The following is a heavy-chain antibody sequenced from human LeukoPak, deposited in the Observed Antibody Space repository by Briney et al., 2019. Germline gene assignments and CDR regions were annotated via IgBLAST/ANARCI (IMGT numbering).Heavy chain of an antibody. V-gene: IGHV4-59*01. CDR1: GGSIRSYF. D-gene: IGHD6-19*01. CDR2: IYNSEKT. CDR3: ARWDSGRAGFDY. J-gene: IGHJ4*02. Sequence: PSETLSLTCTVSGGSIRSYFWSWIRQPPGKGLEWIGDIYNSEKTNHNPSLKSRVTISVDTSKNQFSLKLTSVTAADTAVYYCARWDSGRAGFDYWGQGTRVTVSS.